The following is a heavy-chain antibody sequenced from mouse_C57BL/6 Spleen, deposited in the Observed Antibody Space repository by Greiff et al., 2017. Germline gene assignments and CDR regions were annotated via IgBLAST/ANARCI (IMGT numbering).Heavy chain of an antibody. D-gene: IGHD1-1*02. CDR1: GYSITSGYY. CDR2: LSYEGSN. CDR3: AREHYGGGDYFDY. Sequence: EVKLMESGPGLVKPSQTLSLTCSVTGYSITSGYYWNWIRQFPGNKLEWMGYLSYEGSNNCNPPPKNRLPITRDTSKNQFFLKLNSVTTEDTATYYCAREHYGGGDYFDYWGKGTTLTVSS. V-gene: IGHV3-6*01. J-gene: IGHJ2*01.